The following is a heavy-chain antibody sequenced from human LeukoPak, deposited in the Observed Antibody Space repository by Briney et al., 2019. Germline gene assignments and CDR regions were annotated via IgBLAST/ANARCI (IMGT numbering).Heavy chain of an antibody. CDR2: IKQDGRER. V-gene: IGHV3-7*03. J-gene: IGHJ4*02. CDR1: GFTFSSYW. CDR3: ARKGELERRRSWDC. Sequence: GGSLRLSCAVSGFTFSSYWMTWVRQAPGKGLEWVANIKQDGRERYYVDSVKGRFTISRDNAKNSLYLQMSSLRAEDTAVYYCARKGELERRRSWDCWGQGTLVTVSS. D-gene: IGHD1-1*01.